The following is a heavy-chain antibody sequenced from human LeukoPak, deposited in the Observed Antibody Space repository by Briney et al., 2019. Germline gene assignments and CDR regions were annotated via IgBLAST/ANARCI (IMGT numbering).Heavy chain of an antibody. D-gene: IGHD5-12*01. CDR2: INPNSGGT. CDR3: ARGYSGYEPDY. J-gene: IGHJ4*02. CDR1: GYTFTSYG. V-gene: IGHV1-2*02. Sequence: ASVKVSCKASGYTFTSYGISWVRQAPGQGLEWMGWINPNSGGTNYAQKFQGRVTMTRDTSISTAYMELSRLRSDDTAVYYCARGYSGYEPDYWGQGTLVTVSS.